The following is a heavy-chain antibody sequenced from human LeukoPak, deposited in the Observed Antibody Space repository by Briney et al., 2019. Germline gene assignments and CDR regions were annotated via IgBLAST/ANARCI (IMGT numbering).Heavy chain of an antibody. D-gene: IGHD2-8*01. CDR1: GDSVSSSSAA. V-gene: IGHV6-1*01. Sequence: SQTLSLTCAISGDSVSSSSAAWTWIRQSPSRGLEWLGRTYYRSKWYNGYAVSVKSRITITPDTSKNQFSLQLNSVTLEDTAVYYCARGNNGYIDYWGQGTLVTVSS. CDR2: TYYRSKWYN. J-gene: IGHJ4*02. CDR3: ARGNNGYIDY.